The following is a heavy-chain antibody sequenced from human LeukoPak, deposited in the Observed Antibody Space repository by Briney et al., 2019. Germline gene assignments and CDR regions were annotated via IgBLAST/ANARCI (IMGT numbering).Heavy chain of an antibody. CDR2: IYYSGST. CDR1: GGSISSSSYY. Sequence: SETLSLTCTVSGGSISSSSYYWGWIRQPPGKGLEWIGSIYYSGSTYYNPSLKSRVTISVDTSKNQFSLKLSSVTAADTAVYYCAKLLDPPFDYWGQGTLVTVSS. J-gene: IGHJ4*02. CDR3: AKLLDPPFDY. V-gene: IGHV4-39*01.